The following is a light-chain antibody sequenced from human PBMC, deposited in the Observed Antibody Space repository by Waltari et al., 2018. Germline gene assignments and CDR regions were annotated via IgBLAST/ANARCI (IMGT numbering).Light chain of an antibody. J-gene: IGKJ4*01. Sequence: DIQMAPSPSSLSASVGDRVTITCRASQDIRNHLSWYQQKPGKAPKPLIFYASSLETGVPSRFSGSRSGTDYIFTINNLQPEDIAIYYCQQYNEYPPTFGGGTMVEIK. CDR2: YAS. CDR1: QDIRNH. V-gene: IGKV1-33*01. CDR3: QQYNEYPPT.